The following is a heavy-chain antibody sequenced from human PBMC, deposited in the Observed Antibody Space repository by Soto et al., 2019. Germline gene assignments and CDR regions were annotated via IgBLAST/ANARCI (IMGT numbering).Heavy chain of an antibody. CDR2: IYYSGST. D-gene: IGHD6-19*01. CDR3: ARLGSGDFYYYYGMDV. V-gene: IGHV4-39*01. CDR1: GGSISSSSYY. J-gene: IGHJ6*02. Sequence: QLQLQESSPGLVKPSETLSLTCTVSGGSISSSSYYWGWIRQPPGKGLEWIGSIYYSGSTYYNPSLKSRVTISVDTSKNQFSLKLSSVTAADTAVYYCARLGSGDFYYYYGMDVWGQGTTVTVSS.